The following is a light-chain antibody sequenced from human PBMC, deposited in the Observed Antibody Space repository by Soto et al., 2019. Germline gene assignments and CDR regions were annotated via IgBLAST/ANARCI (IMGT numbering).Light chain of an antibody. J-gene: IGLJ1*01. V-gene: IGLV1-40*01. CDR3: QSYDSSLSGPSYV. CDR1: SSNIGAGYD. Sequence: QPVLTQPPSVSGAPGQRVTISCTGSSSNIGAGYDVHWYQQLPGTAPKLLIYGNSNRPSGVPDRFSGSKSGTSASLAITGLQAEDEADYYCQSYDSSLSGPSYVFGTGTKRTVL. CDR2: GNS.